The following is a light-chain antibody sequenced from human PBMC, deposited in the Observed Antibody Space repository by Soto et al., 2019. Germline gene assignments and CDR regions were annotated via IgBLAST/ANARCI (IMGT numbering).Light chain of an antibody. V-gene: IGLV2-14*03. CDR1: SSDVGAYEH. CDR2: DVN. Sequence: QSALTQPASVSGSPGQSGTISCTVASSDVGAYEHVSWYQQHPGRAPKLILYDVNNRPSGVSNHFSGSKSGNTASLVISGLQANDEADYYCSSYSTTNILVFGSGTKVTVL. J-gene: IGLJ1*01. CDR3: SSYSTTNILV.